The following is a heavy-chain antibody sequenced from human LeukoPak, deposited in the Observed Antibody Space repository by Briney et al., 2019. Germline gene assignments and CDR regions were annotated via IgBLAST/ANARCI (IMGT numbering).Heavy chain of an antibody. D-gene: IGHD3-10*01. CDR3: ARVRNMVRGVIISY. Sequence: GASVKVSCKASGYTFTSYGISWVRQAPGQGLEWMGWISAYNGNTNYAQTLQGRVTMTTDTSTSTAYMELRSLRSEDTAVYYCARVRNMVRGVIISYWGQGTLVTVSS. J-gene: IGHJ4*02. CDR2: ISAYNGNT. V-gene: IGHV1-18*01. CDR1: GYTFTSYG.